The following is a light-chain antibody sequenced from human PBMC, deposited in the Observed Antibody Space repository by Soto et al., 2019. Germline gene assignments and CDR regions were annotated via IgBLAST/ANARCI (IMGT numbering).Light chain of an antibody. Sequence: QSALTQPRSVSGSPGQSVTISCTGTSSDVGGYNYVSWYQQHPGKAPKLMIYDVSKRPSGVPDRFSGSKSGNTASLTISGLQAEDEADYCCFSYAGSYTFLVVFGGGTKLTVL. V-gene: IGLV2-11*01. CDR3: FSYAGSYTFLVV. CDR1: SSDVGGYNY. J-gene: IGLJ2*01. CDR2: DVS.